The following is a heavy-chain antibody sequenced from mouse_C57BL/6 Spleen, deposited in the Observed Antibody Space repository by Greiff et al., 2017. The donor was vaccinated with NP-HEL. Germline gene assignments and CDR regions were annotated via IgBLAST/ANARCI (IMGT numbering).Heavy chain of an antibody. Sequence: VQLQQPGAELVKPGASVKLSCKASGYTFTSYWMHWVKQRPGQGLEWIGMIHPNSGSTNYNEKFKSKATLTVDKSSSTAYMQLSSLTSEDSAVYYCAREGFTTVVANGGFAYWGQGTLVTVSA. V-gene: IGHV1-64*01. D-gene: IGHD1-1*01. J-gene: IGHJ3*01. CDR1: GYTFTSYW. CDR3: AREGFTTVVANGGFAY. CDR2: IHPNSGST.